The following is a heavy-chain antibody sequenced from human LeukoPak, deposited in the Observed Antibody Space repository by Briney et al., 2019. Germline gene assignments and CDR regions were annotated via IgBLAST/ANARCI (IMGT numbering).Heavy chain of an antibody. CDR3: ALSRGYDFWSGYSGAFDI. D-gene: IGHD3-3*01. V-gene: IGHV1-2*02. CDR2: INPNSGGT. Sequence: ASVKVSCKASGYTFTSYGISWVRQAPGQGLEWMGWINPNSGGTNYAQKFQGRVTMTRDTSISTAYMELSRLRSDDTAVYYCALSRGYDFWSGYSGAFDIWGQGTMVTVSS. J-gene: IGHJ3*02. CDR1: GYTFTSYG.